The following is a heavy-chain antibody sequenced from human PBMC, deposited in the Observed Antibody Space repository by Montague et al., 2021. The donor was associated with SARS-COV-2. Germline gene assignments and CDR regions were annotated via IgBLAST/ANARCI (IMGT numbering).Heavy chain of an antibody. CDR2: IGRST. CDR3: AVDIVATIKRTFDY. CDR1: GFSFSDFA. Sequence: SLRLSCAASGFSFSDFAMSWVRQPPGKGLEWVSTIGRSTYYTDSVKGRFTTYKDNSENTLYLQMNSLRAEDTAVYYCAVDIVATIKRTFDYWGQGTLVTVSS. J-gene: IGHJ4*02. V-gene: IGHV3-23*01. D-gene: IGHD5-12*01.